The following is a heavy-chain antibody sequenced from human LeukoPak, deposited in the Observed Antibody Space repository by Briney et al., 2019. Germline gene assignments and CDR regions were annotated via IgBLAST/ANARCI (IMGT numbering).Heavy chain of an antibody. Sequence: ASVKVSCKASGGTFSRNALSWVRQAPGQGLEWMGIINPSGGSTSYAQKFQGRVTMTRDTSTSTVYMELSSLRSEDTAVYYCARDLHSSSWPGPDPFDYWGQGTLVTVSS. V-gene: IGHV1-46*01. CDR2: INPSGGST. J-gene: IGHJ4*02. D-gene: IGHD6-13*01. CDR3: ARDLHSSSWPGPDPFDY. CDR1: GGTFSRNA.